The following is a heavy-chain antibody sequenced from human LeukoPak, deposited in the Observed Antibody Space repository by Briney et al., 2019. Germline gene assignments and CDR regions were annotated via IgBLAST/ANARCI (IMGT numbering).Heavy chain of an antibody. J-gene: IGHJ4*02. Sequence: SETLSLTCTVSGGSISSGSYYWSWLRQPAGTGLEWIGRIYTSGSTNYNPSLKSRVTISVDTSKNQFSLKLSSVTAADTAVYYCATTLEMATTRQDYWGQGTLVTVSS. CDR3: ATTLEMATTRQDY. D-gene: IGHD5-24*01. CDR1: GGSISSGSYY. V-gene: IGHV4-61*02. CDR2: IYTSGST.